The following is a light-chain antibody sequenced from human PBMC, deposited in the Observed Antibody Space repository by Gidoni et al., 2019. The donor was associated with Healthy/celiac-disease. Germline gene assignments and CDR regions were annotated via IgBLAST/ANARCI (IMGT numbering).Light chain of an antibody. Sequence: DIQMTQSPSTLSASVGDRVTITCRASQSISSWLAWYQQKPGKAPKLLIYKASSLESGVPPRFSGSGSGTEFTLTISSLQPDDFATYYCQQYNNYSGTFGQGTKVEIK. CDR3: QQYNNYSGT. V-gene: IGKV1-5*03. CDR1: QSISSW. J-gene: IGKJ1*01. CDR2: KAS.